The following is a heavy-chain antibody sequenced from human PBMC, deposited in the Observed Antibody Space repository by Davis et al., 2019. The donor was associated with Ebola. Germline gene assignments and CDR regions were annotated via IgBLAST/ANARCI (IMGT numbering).Heavy chain of an antibody. J-gene: IGHJ5*02. CDR3: ARRSSSWRRFDP. CDR1: GGTFSSYA. CDR2: IIPIFGTA. D-gene: IGHD6-13*01. V-gene: IGHV1-69*06. Sequence: SVKVSCKASGGTFSSYAISWVRQAPGQGLEWMGGIIPIFGTANYAQKFQGRVTITADKSTSTAYMELSSLRSEDTAVYYCARRSSSWRRFDPWGQGTLVTVSS.